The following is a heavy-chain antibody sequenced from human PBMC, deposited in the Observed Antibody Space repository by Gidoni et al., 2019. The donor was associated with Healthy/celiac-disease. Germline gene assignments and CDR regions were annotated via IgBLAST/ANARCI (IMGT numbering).Heavy chain of an antibody. J-gene: IGHJ4*02. CDR2: ISYDGSNK. Sequence: QVQLVESGGGVVQPGRSLPLSCAASGFTFSSYGMHWVRQAPGKGLEWVAVISYDGSNKYYADSVKVRFTISRDNSKNTLYLQMNSLRAEDTAVYDCARRGIRGYSYGYIGYWGQGTLVTVSS. CDR3: ARRGIRGYSYGYIGY. D-gene: IGHD5-18*01. V-gene: IGHV3-30*03. CDR1: GFTFSSYG.